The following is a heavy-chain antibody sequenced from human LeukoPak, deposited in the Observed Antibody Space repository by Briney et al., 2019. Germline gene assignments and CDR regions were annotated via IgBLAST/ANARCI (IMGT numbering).Heavy chain of an antibody. Sequence: GESLKISCKGSGYSFTTHWIAWVRKRPGEGLEWMGIVYPGNSDSRYSPSFQGHVTMSADKSISTAYLQWHSLEASDTAIYFCARGLDTGSSVNWFDPWGQGTLVTVSS. CDR3: ARGLDTGSSVNWFDP. V-gene: IGHV5-51*01. CDR2: VYPGNSDS. J-gene: IGHJ5*02. CDR1: GYSFTTHW. D-gene: IGHD6-13*01.